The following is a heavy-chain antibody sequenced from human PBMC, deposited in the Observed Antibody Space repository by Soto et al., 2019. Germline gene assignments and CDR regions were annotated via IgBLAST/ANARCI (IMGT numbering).Heavy chain of an antibody. J-gene: IGHJ5*02. CDR2: ISAYNGNT. CDR1: GGTFSSYA. D-gene: IGHD6-13*01. Sequence: GASVKVSCKASGGTFSSYAISWVRQAPGQGLEWMGWISAYNGNTNYAQKLQGRVTMTTDTSTSTAYMELRSLRSDDTAVYYCARGVAAANWFDPWGQGTLVTVSS. CDR3: ARGVAAANWFDP. V-gene: IGHV1-18*01.